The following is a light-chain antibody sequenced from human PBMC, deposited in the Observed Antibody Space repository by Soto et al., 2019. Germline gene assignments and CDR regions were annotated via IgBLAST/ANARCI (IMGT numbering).Light chain of an antibody. Sequence: EIVLTQSPGTLSLSPGERATLSCRASQSISSSDLAWYQQKPGQAPRLLFYGASNRATGIPDRFSGSGSGMTFTPTVTRLEPDDFAVYYCQQYGSSTYTFGQGTKVDIK. J-gene: IGKJ2*01. CDR3: QQYGSSTYT. V-gene: IGKV3-20*01. CDR1: QSISSSD. CDR2: GAS.